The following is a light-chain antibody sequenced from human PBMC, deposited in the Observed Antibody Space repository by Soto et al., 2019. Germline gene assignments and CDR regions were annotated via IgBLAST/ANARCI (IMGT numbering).Light chain of an antibody. Sequence: DIVMTQSPDSLAVSLGERATINCKSSQSVLYSSSNKNYLAWYQQKPGQPPKLLIYWASTRESGVPDRFSGSGSWTDFTLTISSMQAEDVAVYYCQQYYRTPTFGGGTKVEVK. V-gene: IGKV4-1*01. CDR3: QQYYRTPT. CDR2: WAS. CDR1: QSVLYSSSNKNY. J-gene: IGKJ4*01.